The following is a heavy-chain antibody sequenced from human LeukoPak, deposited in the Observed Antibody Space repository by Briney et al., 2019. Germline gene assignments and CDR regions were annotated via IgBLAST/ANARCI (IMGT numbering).Heavy chain of an antibody. CDR3: ARAREWQPNYYYYYMDV. J-gene: IGHJ6*03. CDR2: ISYDGSNK. CDR1: GFTFSSYA. D-gene: IGHD3-3*01. V-gene: IGHV3-30*04. Sequence: GGSLRLSCAASGFTFSSYAMHWVRQAPGKGLEWVAVISYDGSNKYYADSVKGRFTISRDNSKNTLYLQMNSLRAEDTAVYYCARAREWQPNYYYYYMDVGGTETTVTVSS.